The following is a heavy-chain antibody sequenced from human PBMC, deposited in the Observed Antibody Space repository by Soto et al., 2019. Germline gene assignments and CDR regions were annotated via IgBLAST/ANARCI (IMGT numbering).Heavy chain of an antibody. D-gene: IGHD2-2*01. V-gene: IGHV3-21*01. CDR2: ISSSSSYI. CDR3: ARYREACSSTSCYPVDGMDV. Sequence: GGSLRLSCAASGFIVSNNYMSWVRQAPGKGLEWVSSISSSSSYIYYADSVKGRFTISRDNAKNSLYLQMNSLRVEDTAVYYCARYREACSSTSCYPVDGMDVWGQGTTVTVSS. CDR1: GFIVSNNY. J-gene: IGHJ6*02.